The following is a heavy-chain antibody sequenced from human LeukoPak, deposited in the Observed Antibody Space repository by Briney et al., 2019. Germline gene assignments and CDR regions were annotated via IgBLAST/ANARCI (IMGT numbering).Heavy chain of an antibody. Sequence: SETLSLTRAVYGGSFSGYYWSWIRQPPGKGLEWIGKINHCGSTHYTTSHKSRVTISVYTSKNQFSLKLSSVTAADTAVYYCARVRISIEVVPAAISTVTNWFDPLGQGTLVTVSP. CDR1: GGSFSGYY. CDR3: ARVRISIEVVPAAISTVTNWFDP. CDR2: INHCGST. V-gene: IGHV4-34*01. D-gene: IGHD2-2*01. J-gene: IGHJ5*02.